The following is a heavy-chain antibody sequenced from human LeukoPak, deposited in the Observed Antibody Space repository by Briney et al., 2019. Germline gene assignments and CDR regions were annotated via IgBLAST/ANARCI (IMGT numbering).Heavy chain of an antibody. Sequence: SVKVSCKASGFTFIRSVMHWVRQARGQRLEWIGWLVVGSGSTNYAQKFQERVTIARDMSTSTAYMELSSPRAEDTAVYYCAPEPQVGAGYFQHWGQGTLVTVSS. D-gene: IGHD1-26*01. CDR3: APEPQVGAGYFQH. J-gene: IGHJ1*01. CDR1: GFTFIRSV. CDR2: LVVGSGST. V-gene: IGHV1-58*02.